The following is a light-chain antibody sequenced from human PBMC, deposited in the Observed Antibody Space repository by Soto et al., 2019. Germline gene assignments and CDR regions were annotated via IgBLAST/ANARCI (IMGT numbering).Light chain of an antibody. CDR3: SSYTRSNTRV. Sequence: QSALTQPASVSGSPGQSITISCTGTSSDVGGYNYVSWYQQHPGKAPKLMIYEVNNRPSGVSNRFSGSKSGNTASLTISGLQAEDEADYFCSSYTRSNTRVFGGGTKPPS. CDR2: EVN. CDR1: SSDVGGYNY. J-gene: IGLJ3*02. V-gene: IGLV2-14*01.